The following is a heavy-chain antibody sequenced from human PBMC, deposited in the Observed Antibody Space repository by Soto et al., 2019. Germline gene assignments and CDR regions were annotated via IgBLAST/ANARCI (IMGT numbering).Heavy chain of an antibody. CDR1: GGSIITSYY. Sequence: KPSETLSLTCSVSGGSIITSYYWGWIRQPPGKGLEWVGSIYYGGSTYYNSSLKSRVTIFVDTSKSQFSLMLGSVTAADTAVYYCARHDWARFYGMDVWGQGTTVTVSS. V-gene: IGHV4-39*01. D-gene: IGHD2-21*01. J-gene: IGHJ6*02. CDR2: IYYGGST. CDR3: ARHDWARFYGMDV.